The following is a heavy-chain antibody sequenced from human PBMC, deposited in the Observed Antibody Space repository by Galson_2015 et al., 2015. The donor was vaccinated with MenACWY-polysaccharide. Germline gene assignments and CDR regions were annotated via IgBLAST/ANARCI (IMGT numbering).Heavy chain of an antibody. CDR2: IYPGDSDT. CDR3: ARQRRSFCSSTSCSFDP. Sequence: QSGAEVKKSGESLKISCKGSGYSFSNYWIGWVRQVPGKGLEWMGIIYPGDSDTRYSPSFQGQVTISADKSISTAYLQWSSLKASDTAMYYCARQRRSFCSSTSCSFDPWGQGTLLTVSS. CDR1: GYSFSNYW. V-gene: IGHV5-51*01. D-gene: IGHD2-2*01. J-gene: IGHJ5*02.